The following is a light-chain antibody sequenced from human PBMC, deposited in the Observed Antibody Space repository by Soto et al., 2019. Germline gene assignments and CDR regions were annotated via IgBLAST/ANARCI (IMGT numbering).Light chain of an antibody. Sequence: QSVLTQPPSASGSPGQSVTLSCTGTSSDVGGYNYVSWYQQHPGKAPKLMIYEVNKRPSGVPDRFSGSKSGNTASLTVSGLQAEDEADYYCSSYAVDNTFFGTGTKVTVL. J-gene: IGLJ1*01. V-gene: IGLV2-8*01. CDR2: EVN. CDR3: SSYAVDNTF. CDR1: SSDVGGYNY.